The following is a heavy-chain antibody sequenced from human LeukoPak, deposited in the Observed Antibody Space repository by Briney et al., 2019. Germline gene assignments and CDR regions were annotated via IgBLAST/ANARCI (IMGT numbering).Heavy chain of an antibody. CDR3: ARADGSGETADY. CDR1: GYIFTNHW. Sequence: GESLKISCKGSGYIFTNHWIGWVRQMPGKGLEWMGIIYPGDSDARNNPSFQGQVTISADKSISTAYLQWSSLKASDTAMYYCARADGSGETADYWGQGTLVTVSS. V-gene: IGHV5-51*01. J-gene: IGHJ4*02. D-gene: IGHD3-10*01. CDR2: IYPGDSDA.